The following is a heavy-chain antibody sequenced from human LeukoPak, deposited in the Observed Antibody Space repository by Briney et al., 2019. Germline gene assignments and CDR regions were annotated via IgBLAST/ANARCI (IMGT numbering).Heavy chain of an antibody. CDR1: GFTFSSDG. D-gene: IGHD5-12*01. CDR3: AKDSRGGYVLY. Sequence: GRSLRLSCAASGFTFSSDGMHWVRQTPGKGLEWVAVISYDGSSKYYADSVKGRFTISRDNAKNSLYLQMNSLRAEDTAVYYCAKDSRGGYVLYWGQGTLVTVSS. CDR2: ISYDGSSK. V-gene: IGHV3-30*18. J-gene: IGHJ4*02.